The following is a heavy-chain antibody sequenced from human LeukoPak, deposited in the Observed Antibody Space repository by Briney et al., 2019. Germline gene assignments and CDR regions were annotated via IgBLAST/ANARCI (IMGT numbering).Heavy chain of an antibody. CDR3: VSRGCTADACFLSSFNCFDH. J-gene: IGHJ4*02. CDR2: INQDGSES. D-gene: IGHD2-21*02. V-gene: IGHV3-7*03. Sequence: GGSLRLSCAASVLTFSKYWLTWVRQAPGKGLEGGANINQDGSESNYVDSVKGGFTISRDNAKTSLYLQMNSLKDEDTAVYHCVSRGCTADACFLSSFNCFDHWGQGSLVTVSS. CDR1: VLTFSKYW.